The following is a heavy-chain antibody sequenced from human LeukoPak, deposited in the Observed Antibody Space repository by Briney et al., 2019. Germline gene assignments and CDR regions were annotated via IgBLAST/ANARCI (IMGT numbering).Heavy chain of an antibody. D-gene: IGHD3-22*01. CDR2: IYPTGNT. CDR3: ARLKFYDSTGYSPGYYMDV. CDR1: GGAFISYY. J-gene: IGHJ6*03. Sequence: PSETLSLICSVSGGAFISYYWSWISQPAAKGPEWIGRIYPTGNTDYNPSLKTRGTMSTDLSKKQFSLRLRSVTAADTAVYCCARLKFYDSTGYSPGYYMDVWGKGTAVTVSS. V-gene: IGHV4-4*07.